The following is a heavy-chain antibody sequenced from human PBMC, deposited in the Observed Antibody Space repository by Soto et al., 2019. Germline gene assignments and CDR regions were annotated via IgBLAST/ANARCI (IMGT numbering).Heavy chain of an antibody. CDR2: ISARGGSS. CDR3: AKGSIESRAAVDP. Sequence: EVQLLESGGDLVQPGGSLRLACAASGFSFSSYAMVWFRQAPGKGLEWVSVISARGGSSYFADSVKGRFTISRDNAKNVLSLEMNSRRAEDTGTYFCAKGSIESRAAVDPWGQGTLVLVSS. J-gene: IGHJ5*02. D-gene: IGHD3-16*02. V-gene: IGHV3-23*01. CDR1: GFSFSSYA.